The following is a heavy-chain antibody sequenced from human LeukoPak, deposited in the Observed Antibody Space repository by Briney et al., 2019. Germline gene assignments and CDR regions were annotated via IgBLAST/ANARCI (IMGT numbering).Heavy chain of an antibody. Sequence: GASVKVSCKASGYTFTGYYMHWVRQAPGQGLEWMGWINPNSGGTNYAQKFQGRVTMTRDTSISTAYMELSRLRSDDTAVYYCAREASCSGGSCYSYYYYYYMDVWGKGTTVTVSS. CDR3: AREASCSGGSCYSYYYYYYMDV. CDR1: GYTFTGYY. J-gene: IGHJ6*03. CDR2: INPNSGGT. V-gene: IGHV1-2*02. D-gene: IGHD2-15*01.